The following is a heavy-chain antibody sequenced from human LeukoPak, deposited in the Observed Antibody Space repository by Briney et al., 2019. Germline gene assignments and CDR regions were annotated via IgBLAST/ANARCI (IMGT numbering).Heavy chain of an antibody. CDR2: IIPIFGTA. J-gene: IGHJ6*03. Sequence: SVKVSCKASGGTFSSYAISWVRQAPGQGLEWMGGIIPIFGTANCAQKFQGRVTITTDESTSTAYMELSSLRSEDTAVYYCARGPWELPSDYYYYYYMDVWGKGTTVTVSS. CDR3: ARGPWELPSDYYYYYYMDV. D-gene: IGHD1-26*01. CDR1: GGTFSSYA. V-gene: IGHV1-69*05.